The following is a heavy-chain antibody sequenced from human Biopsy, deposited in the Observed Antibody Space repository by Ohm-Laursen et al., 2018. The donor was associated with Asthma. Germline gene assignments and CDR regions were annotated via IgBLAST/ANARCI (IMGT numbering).Heavy chain of an antibody. J-gene: IGHJ6*02. CDR3: ARGPELDV. CDR2: TNERGVT. V-gene: IGHV4-34*01. Sequence: ETLSLTCDVYPGSFSGFFWTWIRPSPGKGLEWIGETNERGVTNNNPSLKSRVIISIDTYWNRVSLKLTSVTAADTAVYYCARGPELDVWGQGTTVTVSS. CDR1: PGSFSGFF.